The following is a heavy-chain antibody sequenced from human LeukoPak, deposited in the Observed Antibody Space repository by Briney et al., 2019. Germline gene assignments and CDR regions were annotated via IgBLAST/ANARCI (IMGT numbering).Heavy chain of an antibody. CDR3: ARRDSGWYLDY. Sequence: SETLSLTCTVSGGSISSYYWSWIRQPPGKGLEWIGYIYYSGSTHYNPSLKSRVTISVDKSKNQFSLKLSSVTAADTAVYYCARRDSGWYLDYWGQGTLVTVSS. J-gene: IGHJ4*02. CDR1: GGSISSYY. V-gene: IGHV4-59*12. CDR2: IYYSGST. D-gene: IGHD4-17*01.